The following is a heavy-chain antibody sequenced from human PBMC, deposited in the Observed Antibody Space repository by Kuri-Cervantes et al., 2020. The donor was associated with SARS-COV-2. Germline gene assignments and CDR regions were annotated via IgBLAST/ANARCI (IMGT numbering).Heavy chain of an antibody. Sequence: GGSLRLSCAASGFTFSSYSMNWVRQAPGKGLEWVSSISSSSSYIYYADSVKGRFTISRGNAKNSLYLQMNSLRAEDTAVYYCARDKDDYSNYGDYGMDVWGQGTTVTVSS. CDR2: ISSSSSYI. CDR1: GFTFSSYS. J-gene: IGHJ6*02. V-gene: IGHV3-21*01. CDR3: ARDKDDYSNYGDYGMDV. D-gene: IGHD4-11*01.